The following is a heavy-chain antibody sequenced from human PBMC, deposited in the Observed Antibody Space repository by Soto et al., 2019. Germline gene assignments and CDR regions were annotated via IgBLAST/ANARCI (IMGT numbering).Heavy chain of an antibody. CDR2: ISAHNGNT. CDR1: GYAFTTYG. V-gene: IGHV1-18*01. J-gene: IGHJ4*02. D-gene: IGHD6-6*01. CDR3: ARVRDGDY. Sequence: QVHLVQSGAEVKKPGASVKVSCKGSGYAFTTYGITWVRQAPGQGLEWMGWISAHNGNTNYAQKLQGRVTVTRDTSTSTAYMELRGLRSDDTAVYYCARVRDGDYWGQGALVTVSS.